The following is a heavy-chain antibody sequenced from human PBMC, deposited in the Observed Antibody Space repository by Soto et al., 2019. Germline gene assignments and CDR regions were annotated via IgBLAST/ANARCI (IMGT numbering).Heavy chain of an antibody. V-gene: IGHV4-59*01. Sequence: SQTLSLTCSVSGGTMNNYCWRWIRQPPGKGLEYIVYIHYSGSTNYNSSLTSRVTISLDTSKHQFSLKLGSLTAADTAVYFFARLSRLLRPRFDSCGKGTFLT. CDR1: GGTMNNYC. D-gene: IGHD2-21*02. CDR3: ARLSRLLRPRFDS. J-gene: IGHJ4*02. CDR2: IHYSGST.